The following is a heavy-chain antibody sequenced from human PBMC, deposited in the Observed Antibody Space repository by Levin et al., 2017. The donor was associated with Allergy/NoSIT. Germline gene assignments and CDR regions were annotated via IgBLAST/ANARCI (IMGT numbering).Heavy chain of an antibody. CDR1: GYRFMSHW. Sequence: RGESLKISCTGSGYRFMSHWIGWVRQMPGKGLEWMGIIFPGDSDTRYSPAFQGQITISADKSIATAYLQWRSLKASDTAIYYCARQAVAGPGHYFDYWAQGTLVTVSS. V-gene: IGHV5-51*01. J-gene: IGHJ4*01. CDR2: IFPGDSDT. CDR3: ARQAVAGPGHYFDY. D-gene: IGHD6-19*01.